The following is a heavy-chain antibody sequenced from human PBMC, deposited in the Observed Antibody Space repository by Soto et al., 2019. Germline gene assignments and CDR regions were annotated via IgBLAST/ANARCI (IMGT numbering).Heavy chain of an antibody. V-gene: IGHV3-21*06. D-gene: IGHD4-4*01. CDR2: ISSSSSYI. Sequence: GGSLRLSCAASGFTFSNYRVNWVRQAPGKGLEWVSSISSSSSYIDYVDSVKGRFTISRDNAKNSLYLQMNSLRAEDTAVYYCARAPADYNFDYWGQGTLVTVSS. CDR3: ARAPADYNFDY. J-gene: IGHJ4*02. CDR1: GFTFSNYR.